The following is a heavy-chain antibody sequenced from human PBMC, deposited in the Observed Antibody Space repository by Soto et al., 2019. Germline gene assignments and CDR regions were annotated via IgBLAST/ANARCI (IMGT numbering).Heavy chain of an antibody. CDR2: INHSGST. J-gene: IGHJ2*01. CDR1: GASFSDSY. V-gene: IGHV4-34*01. D-gene: IGHD1-1*01. Sequence: SSETLSLTCAVYGASFSDSYWNWIRQPPGKGLEWIGEINHSGSTIYNTSLESRVTISLDTSRKQFTLKMRSATAADTAVYYCAREVPSRYFDLWGRGTPVT. CDR3: AREVPSRYFDL.